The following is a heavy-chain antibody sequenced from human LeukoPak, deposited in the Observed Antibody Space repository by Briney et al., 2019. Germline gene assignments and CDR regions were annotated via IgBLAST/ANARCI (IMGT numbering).Heavy chain of an antibody. Sequence: SETLSLTCTVSGGSISSYYWSWIRQPAGKGLEWNGRIYTSGSTNYNPSLKSRVTMSVDTSKNQFSLKLSSVTAADTAVYYCARGPVSGPYYYYGMDVWGQGTTVTVSS. D-gene: IGHD1-26*01. CDR1: GGSISSYY. CDR2: IYTSGST. CDR3: ARGPVSGPYYYYGMDV. V-gene: IGHV4-4*07. J-gene: IGHJ6*02.